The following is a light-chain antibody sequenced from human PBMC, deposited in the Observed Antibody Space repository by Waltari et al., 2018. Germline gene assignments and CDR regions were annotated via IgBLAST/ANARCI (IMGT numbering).Light chain of an antibody. Sequence: EIVLTQSPATLSLSPGERATLSCRASQSVSSYLAWYQQKPGQAPRLLIYDASTLQSGVPSRFSGSGSGTDFALTISSLQPEDFATYYCQQSYSFGQGTRLEIK. CDR2: DAS. CDR3: QQSYS. CDR1: QSVSSY. J-gene: IGKJ5*01. V-gene: IGKV3-11*01.